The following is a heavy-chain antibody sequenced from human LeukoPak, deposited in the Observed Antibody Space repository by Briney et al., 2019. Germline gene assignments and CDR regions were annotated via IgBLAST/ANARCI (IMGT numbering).Heavy chain of an antibody. CDR1: GYSISSGYY. V-gene: IGHV4-38-2*02. D-gene: IGHD5-18*01. CDR2: IYHSGST. J-gene: IGHJ4*02. Sequence: SETLSLTCTASGYSISSGYYWGWIRQPPGKGLEWIGSIYHSGSTYYNPSLKSRVTISVDTSKNQFSLKLSSVTAADTAVYYCARVGPTWIQLWHRYHYFDYWGQGTLVTVSS. CDR3: ARVGPTWIQLWHRYHYFDY.